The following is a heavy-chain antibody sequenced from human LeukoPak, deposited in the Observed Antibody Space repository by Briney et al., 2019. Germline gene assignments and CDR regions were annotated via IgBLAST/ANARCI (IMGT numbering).Heavy chain of an antibody. CDR3: ARGRSTSWMSSMGY. Sequence: PGGSLRLSCAASGFTFSDYYMSWIRQAPGKGLEWVSYISSSSYTNYADSVKGRFTISRDNAKNSLYLQMNSLRAEDTAVYYRARGRSTSWMSSMGYWGQGTLVTVSS. D-gene: IGHD2-2*01. CDR2: ISSSSYT. CDR1: GFTFSDYY. J-gene: IGHJ4*02. V-gene: IGHV3-11*06.